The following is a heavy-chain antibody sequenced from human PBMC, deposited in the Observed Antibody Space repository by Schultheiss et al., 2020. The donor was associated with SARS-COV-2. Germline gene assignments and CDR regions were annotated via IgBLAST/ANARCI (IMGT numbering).Heavy chain of an antibody. CDR1: GGSISSGGYY. Sequence: SETLSLTCTVSGGSISSGGYYWSWIRQHPGKGLEWIGSIYHSGSTYYNPSLKSRVTISVDTSKNQFSLKLSSVTAADTAVYYCARDRDSNGFSGYYYGMDVWGQGTMVTVSS. CDR3: ARDRDSNGFSGYYYGMDV. J-gene: IGHJ6*02. CDR2: IYHSGST. D-gene: IGHD4-11*01. V-gene: IGHV4-31*03.